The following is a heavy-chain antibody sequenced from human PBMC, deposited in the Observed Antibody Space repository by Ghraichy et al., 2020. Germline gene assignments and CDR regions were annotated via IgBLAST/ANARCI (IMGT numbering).Heavy chain of an antibody. J-gene: IGHJ4*02. CDR2: ISGSGGST. CDR1: GFTFSSYA. D-gene: IGHD3-22*01. CDR3: ATPRLRYYYDSSDLFDY. Sequence: GESLNISCAASGFTFSSYAMSWVRQAPGKGLEWVSAISGSGGSTYYADSVKGRFTISRDNSKNTLYLQMNSLRAEDTAVYYCATPRLRYYYDSSDLFDYWGQGTLVTVSS. V-gene: IGHV3-23*01.